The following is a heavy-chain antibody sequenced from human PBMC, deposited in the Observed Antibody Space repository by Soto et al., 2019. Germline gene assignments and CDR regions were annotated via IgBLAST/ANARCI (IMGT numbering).Heavy chain of an antibody. CDR2: ISYDGSNK. CDR1: GFTFTTYA. CDR3: ARDPVLELLFSSLNYYGMDV. D-gene: IGHD1-7*01. J-gene: IGHJ6*02. V-gene: IGHV3-30-3*01. Sequence: TGGSLRLSCAASGFTFTTYAMHWVRQAPGKGLEWVAVISYDGSNKYYADSVKGRFTISRDNSKNTLYLQMNSLRAEDTAVYYCARDPVLELLFSSLNYYGMDVWGQGTTVTVSS.